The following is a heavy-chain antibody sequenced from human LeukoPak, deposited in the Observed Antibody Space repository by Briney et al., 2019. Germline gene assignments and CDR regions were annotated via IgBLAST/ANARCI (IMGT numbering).Heavy chain of an antibody. J-gene: IGHJ5*02. CDR1: GYSFNTYW. V-gene: IGHV5-51*01. CDR2: IYPGDSDT. CDR3: ARLNSMVHWFDP. Sequence: GESLKISCKGSGYSFNTYWIGWVRQMPGKGLEWMGIIYPGDSDTKYSPSFQGQVTISADKSISTAYLQWSSLKASDTAMYYCARLNSMVHWFDPWGQGTLVTVSS. D-gene: IGHD2-8*01.